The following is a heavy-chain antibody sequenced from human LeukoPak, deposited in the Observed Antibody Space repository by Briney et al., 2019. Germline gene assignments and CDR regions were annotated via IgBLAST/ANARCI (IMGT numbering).Heavy chain of an antibody. J-gene: IGHJ6*04. CDR1: GFTFSSYS. CDR2: ISSTSSYI. V-gene: IGHV3-21*01. CDR3: ARVYGVDCSGTSCYDYYYYGMDV. D-gene: IGHD2-2*01. Sequence: GGSLRLSCAASGFTFSSYSMNWVRQAPGKGLEWVSSISSTSSYIYYADSVKGRFTISRDNAKNSLYLQMNSLRAEDTAVYYCARVYGVDCSGTSCYDYYYYGMDVWGKGTTVTVSS.